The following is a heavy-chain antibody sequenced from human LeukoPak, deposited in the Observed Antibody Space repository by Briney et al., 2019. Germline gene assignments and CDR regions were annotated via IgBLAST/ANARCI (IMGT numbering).Heavy chain of an antibody. Sequence: ASVKVSCKASGYNFATYGITWVRQAPGQGLEWMGWLNVYNGNTNSAQKIKGRVTMTTDTSTTTVYMELRSLRSDDTAVYYCARDRGPLKRIAAAGTPYYWGQGTLVTVSS. CDR1: GYNFATYG. V-gene: IGHV1-18*01. CDR2: LNVYNGNT. D-gene: IGHD6-13*01. CDR3: ARDRGPLKRIAAAGTPYY. J-gene: IGHJ4*02.